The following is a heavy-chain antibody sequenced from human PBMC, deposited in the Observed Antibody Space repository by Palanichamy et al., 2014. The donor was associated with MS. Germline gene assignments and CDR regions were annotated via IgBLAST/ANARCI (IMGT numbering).Heavy chain of an antibody. Sequence: EVQLVESGGGLVQPGGSLRLSCAASGFTFSNYWMSWVRQAPGKGLEWVANIKQDGSEKYYVDSVKGRFTISRDNAKNSLYLQMDSLRAEDTAVYYCARDTYGDFYFDHWGQGTLVTVSS. CDR3: ARDTYGDFYFDH. J-gene: IGHJ4*02. CDR1: GFTFSNYW. D-gene: IGHD4-17*01. CDR2: IKQDGSEK. V-gene: IGHV3-7*01.